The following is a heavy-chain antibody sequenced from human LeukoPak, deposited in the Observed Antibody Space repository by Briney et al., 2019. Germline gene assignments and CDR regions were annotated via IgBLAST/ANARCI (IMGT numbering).Heavy chain of an antibody. Sequence: GGSLRLSCAASGFTFSSYGMHWVRQAPGKGLEWVAFIRYGGSNKYYADSVKGRFTISRDNSKNTLYLQMNSLRAEDTAVYYCASPRWFGELTPDYWGQGTLVTVSS. V-gene: IGHV3-30*02. CDR3: ASPRWFGELTPDY. J-gene: IGHJ4*02. D-gene: IGHD3-10*01. CDR2: IRYGGSNK. CDR1: GFTFSSYG.